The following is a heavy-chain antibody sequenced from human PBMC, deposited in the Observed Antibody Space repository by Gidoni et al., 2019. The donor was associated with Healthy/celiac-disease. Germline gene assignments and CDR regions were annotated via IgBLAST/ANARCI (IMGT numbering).Heavy chain of an antibody. CDR1: GFTCSDHD. CDR2: TRNKANSYTT. CDR3: ASLCPGSSGWFDAFDI. D-gene: IGHD6-19*01. J-gene: IGHJ3*02. Sequence: EVQLVASGGGVVQPGGSLRLSCAASGFTCSDHDMDWVRQAPGKGLEWVGRTRNKANSYTTEYAASVKGRFTISRDDSKNSLYLQMNSLKTEDTAVYYCASLCPGSSGWFDAFDIWGQGTMVTVSS. V-gene: IGHV3-72*01.